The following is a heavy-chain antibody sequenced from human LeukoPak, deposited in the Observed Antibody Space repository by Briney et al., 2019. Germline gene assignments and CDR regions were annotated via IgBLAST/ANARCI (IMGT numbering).Heavy chain of an antibody. Sequence: SETLSLTCTVSGGSISSSSYYWGWIRQPPGKGLEWIGSIYYSGSTYYNPSLKSRVTISVDTSKNQFSLKLSSVTAADTAVYYCARRGYSSGNFDYWGQGTLATVSS. CDR1: GGSISSSSYY. CDR2: IYYSGST. J-gene: IGHJ4*02. V-gene: IGHV4-39*01. CDR3: ARRGYSSGNFDY. D-gene: IGHD6-25*01.